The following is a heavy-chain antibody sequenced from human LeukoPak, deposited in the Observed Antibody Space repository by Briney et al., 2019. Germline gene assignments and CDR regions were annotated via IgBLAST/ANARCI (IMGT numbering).Heavy chain of an antibody. D-gene: IGHD2/OR15-2a*01. J-gene: IGHJ6*03. Sequence: SETLSLTCTVSGGSISSSSYYWGWIRQPPGKGLEWIGYIYYSGSTNYNPSLKSRVTISVDTSKNQFSLKLSSVTAADTAVYYCARVIQYYYYYMDVWGKGTTVTISS. V-gene: IGHV4-61*05. CDR2: IYYSGST. CDR1: GGSISSSSYY. CDR3: ARVIQYYYYYMDV.